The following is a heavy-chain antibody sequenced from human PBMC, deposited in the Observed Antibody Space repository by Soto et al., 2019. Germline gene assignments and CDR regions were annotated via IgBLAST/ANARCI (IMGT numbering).Heavy chain of an antibody. CDR2: ISGSGYST. CDR3: AKALGRDILTGYFDY. D-gene: IGHD3-9*01. J-gene: IGHJ4*02. V-gene: IGHV3-23*01. Sequence: GGSLRLSCAASGFTFSSYVMSWVRQAPGKGLEWVSAISGSGYSTYYADSVKGRFTISRDNSKNTLYLQMNSPRAEDTAVYYCAKALGRDILTGYFDYWGQGTLVTVSS. CDR1: GFTFSSYV.